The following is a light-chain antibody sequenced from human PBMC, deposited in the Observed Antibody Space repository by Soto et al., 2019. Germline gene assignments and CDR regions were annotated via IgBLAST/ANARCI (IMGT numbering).Light chain of an antibody. CDR2: DAS. V-gene: IGKV3-11*01. CDR1: QSVSSY. Sequence: IVLTQSPATLSLSPGERATLSCRASQSVSSYLAWYQHKPGQAPRLLIYDASNRATGIPARFSGSGSGTDFTLTIRSLEPEDFAVYYCQQRSNWPPWTFGQGTQVEIK. J-gene: IGKJ1*01. CDR3: QQRSNWPPWT.